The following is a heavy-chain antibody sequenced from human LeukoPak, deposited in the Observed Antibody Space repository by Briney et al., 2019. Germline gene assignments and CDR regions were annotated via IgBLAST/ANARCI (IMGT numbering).Heavy chain of an antibody. D-gene: IGHD6-13*01. V-gene: IGHV4-34*01. CDR1: GGSFSGYY. Sequence: PSDTLSLTCAVYGGSFSGYYWSWIRQPPGKGLEWIGEINHCGGNNYNPHLKSRGTISVETSKNQFSLKLSSVTAADTAVYYCARGRVSSRVAKFDPWGQGTLVTVSS. CDR2: INHCGGN. J-gene: IGHJ5*02. CDR3: ARGRVSSRVAKFDP.